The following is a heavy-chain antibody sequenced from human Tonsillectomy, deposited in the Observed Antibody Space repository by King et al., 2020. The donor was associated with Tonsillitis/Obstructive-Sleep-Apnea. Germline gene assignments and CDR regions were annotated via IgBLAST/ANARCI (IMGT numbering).Heavy chain of an antibody. J-gene: IGHJ5*02. Sequence: QLVQSGAEVKKSGASVRVSCKASGYTFTGFLMHWVRQAPGQGLEWSGRINPRNGDINYAQKFQGRVTMTTETSMNTAYMELTSLGSDDTAVYYCGRGNKSFDPWGQGTLVTVSS. CDR1: GYTFTGFL. CDR2: INPRNGDI. CDR3: GRGNKSFDP. V-gene: IGHV1-2*06.